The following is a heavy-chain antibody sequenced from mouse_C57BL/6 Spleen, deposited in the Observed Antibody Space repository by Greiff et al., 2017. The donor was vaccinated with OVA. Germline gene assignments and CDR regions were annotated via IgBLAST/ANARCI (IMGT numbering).Heavy chain of an antibody. CDR1: GFSLTSYG. V-gene: IGHV2-2*01. J-gene: IGHJ4*01. Sequence: QVQLKESGPGLVQPSQSLSITCTVSGFSLTSYGVHWVRQSPGKGLEWLGVIWSGGGTDYNAAFISRLSISKDNSKSQVFFKMNSLQADDTAIYYCSRTRYDYDGAMDYWGQGTSVTVSS. CDR3: SRTRYDYDGAMDY. CDR2: IWSGGGT. D-gene: IGHD2-4*01.